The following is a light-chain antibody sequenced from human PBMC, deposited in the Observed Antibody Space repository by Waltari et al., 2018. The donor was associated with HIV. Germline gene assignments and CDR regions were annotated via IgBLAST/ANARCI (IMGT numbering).Light chain of an antibody. Sequence: IVLTPSPGTMSLSTGERANLSCRARQTLTTTSLAWYQQRAGQAPRLLIPGASRRATGIPDRFVGSGSGTDFSLNITRLQPEDFATYYCQQTYSNPLYTLGLGTKLENK. CDR3: QQTYSNPLYT. V-gene: IGKV3-20*01. J-gene: IGKJ2*01. CDR1: QTLTTTS. CDR2: GAS.